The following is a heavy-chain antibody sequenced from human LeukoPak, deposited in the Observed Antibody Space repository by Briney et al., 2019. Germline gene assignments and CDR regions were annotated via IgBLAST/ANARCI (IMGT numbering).Heavy chain of an antibody. J-gene: IGHJ4*02. CDR2: KRYDGSDR. D-gene: IGHD2-15*01. CDR1: GFTYSCYG. CDR3: AKDFRPVTYVGYYFDL. Sequence: GWSLRLSCAASGFTYSCYGMHWVRQAPGKGLEGVTFKRYDGSDRYSADSVKGRFTISRDNSKNTLYLQMNTLRPEDTAVYYCAKDFRPVTYVGYYFDLWGEGPLLTVSS. V-gene: IGHV3-30*02.